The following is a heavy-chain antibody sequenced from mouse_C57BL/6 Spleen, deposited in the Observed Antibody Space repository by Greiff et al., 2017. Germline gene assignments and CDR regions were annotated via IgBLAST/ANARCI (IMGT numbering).Heavy chain of an antibody. D-gene: IGHD2-5*01. CDR3: ARDYSNLLYAMDY. Sequence: QVQLQQSGPELVKPGASVKISCKASGYSFTSYYIHWVKQRPGQGLEWIGWIYPGSGNTKYNEKFKGKATLTADTPSSTAYMQLSSLTSEDSAVYYCARDYSNLLYAMDYWGQGTSVTVSS. J-gene: IGHJ4*01. CDR1: GYSFTSYY. V-gene: IGHV1-66*01. CDR2: IYPGSGNT.